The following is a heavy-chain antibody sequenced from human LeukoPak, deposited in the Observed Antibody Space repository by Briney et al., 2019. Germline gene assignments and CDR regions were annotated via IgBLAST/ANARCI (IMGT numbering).Heavy chain of an antibody. V-gene: IGHV4-59*02. Sequence: PSETLSLTCTISGGSVSDYYWSWIRQSPGKGLEWIGYIYYTGSTTYNPSLKSRVTISADTSKNQFSLKLSSVTAADTAVYYCASRKLGNDYWGQGTLVIVSS. CDR3: ASRKLGNDY. D-gene: IGHD7-27*01. J-gene: IGHJ4*02. CDR2: IYYTGST. CDR1: GGSVSDYY.